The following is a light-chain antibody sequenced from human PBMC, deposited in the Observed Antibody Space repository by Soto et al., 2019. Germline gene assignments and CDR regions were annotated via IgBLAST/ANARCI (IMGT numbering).Light chain of an antibody. J-gene: IGLJ1*01. CDR2: GNN. CDR3: QSFDSSLSAYV. V-gene: IGLV1-40*01. CDR1: SSNIGTGSD. Sequence: QSALTQSPSVSGAPGQRVTLSCTGSSSNIGTGSDVRWYQHLPGAAPRLLLYGNNNRPSGVPDRFSGSKSGTSASLAITGLQAEDEADYYCQSFDSSLSAYVFGPGTKLTVL.